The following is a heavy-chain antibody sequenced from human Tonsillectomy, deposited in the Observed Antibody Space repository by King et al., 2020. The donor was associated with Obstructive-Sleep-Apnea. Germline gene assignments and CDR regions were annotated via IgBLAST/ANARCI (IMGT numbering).Heavy chain of an antibody. J-gene: IGHJ6*02. D-gene: IGHD3-10*01. CDR2: IYYSGST. V-gene: IGHV4-39*01. CDR1: GGSISSSSYY. CDR3: ARLTMVRGFYYGMDV. Sequence: PLQESGPGLVKPSETLSLTCTVSGGSISSSSYYWGWIRQPPGQGLEWIGSIYYSGSTYYNPSLKSRVTISVDTSKNQFSLKLSSVTAADTAVYYCARLTMVRGFYYGMDVWGQGTTVTVSS.